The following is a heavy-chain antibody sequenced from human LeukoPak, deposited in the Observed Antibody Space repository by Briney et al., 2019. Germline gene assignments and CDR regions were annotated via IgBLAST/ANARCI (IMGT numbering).Heavy chain of an antibody. CDR2: INSDGSST. CDR3: ARDGYNDAFDI. CDR1: GFTFSSYW. V-gene: IGHV3-74*01. Sequence: PGGSLRLSCAASGFTFSSYWMHWVRQAPGKGLVWVSRINSDGSSTSYADSVKGRFTISRDNAKNSLYLQMNSLRAEDTAVYYCARDGYNDAFDIWGQGTMVTVSS. J-gene: IGHJ3*02. D-gene: IGHD5-24*01.